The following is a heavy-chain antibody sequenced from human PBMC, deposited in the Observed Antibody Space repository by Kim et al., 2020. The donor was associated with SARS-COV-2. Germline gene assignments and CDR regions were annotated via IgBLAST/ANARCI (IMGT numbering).Heavy chain of an antibody. V-gene: IGHV3-15*01. Sequence: TTDYDAPVKSRFTISIDASKNTLYLQMTSLKTEDTAVYYCTTVSPTNRGYWGQGTLVTVSS. D-gene: IGHD3-16*01. CDR2: TT. J-gene: IGHJ4*02. CDR3: TTVSPTNRGY.